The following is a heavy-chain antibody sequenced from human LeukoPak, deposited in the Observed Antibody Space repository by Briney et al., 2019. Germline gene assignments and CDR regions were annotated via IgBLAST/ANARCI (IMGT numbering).Heavy chain of an antibody. J-gene: IGHJ3*02. D-gene: IGHD3-10*01. V-gene: IGHV3-20*04. CDR3: ARGYYIGDAFDI. CDR2: INWNGGST. Sequence: GGSLRLSCAASGFTFDDYGMSWVRQAPGKGLEWVSGINWNGGSTGYADSVKGRFTISRDNAKNSLYLQMNSLRVEDTALYYCARGYYIGDAFDIWGQGTMVTVSS. CDR1: GFTFDDYG.